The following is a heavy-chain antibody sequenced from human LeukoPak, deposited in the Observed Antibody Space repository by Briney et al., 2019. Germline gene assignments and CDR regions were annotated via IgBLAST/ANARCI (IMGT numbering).Heavy chain of an antibody. CDR3: SRRGDGPMDV. D-gene: IGHD3-10*01. J-gene: IGHJ6*04. CDR1: GYTFSNFW. CDR2: IYPGDSGT. V-gene: IGHV5-51*01. Sequence: GDSLKISCKASGYTFSNFWIGWVRQMPGKGLEWMGIIYPGDSGTRYSPSFQGQVTISADKSLNTAYLEWSSLKASDTAMYFCSRRGDGPMDVWGKGTAVTVST.